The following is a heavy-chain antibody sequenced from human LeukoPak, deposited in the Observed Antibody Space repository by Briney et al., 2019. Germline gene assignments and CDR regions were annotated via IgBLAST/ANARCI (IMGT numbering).Heavy chain of an antibody. CDR2: IYHSGST. CDR3: ARDQPYMDV. V-gene: IGHV4-38-2*02. CDR1: GYSISSGYY. J-gene: IGHJ6*03. Sequence: SETLSLTCTVSGYSISSGYYWGWIRQPPGKGLEWIGSIYHSGSTYYNPSLKSRVTISVDTSKNQFSLKLSSVTAADTAVYYCARDQPYMDVWAKGTTVTVSS.